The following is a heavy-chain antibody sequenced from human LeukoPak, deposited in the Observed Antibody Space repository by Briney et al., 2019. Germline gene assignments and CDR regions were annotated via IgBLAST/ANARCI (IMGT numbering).Heavy chain of an antibody. V-gene: IGHV3-74*01. CDR2: ISSDESST. CDR1: GFTFSHHW. J-gene: IGHJ4*02. Sequence: GGSLRLSCAASGFTFSHHWMHWVRQAPGKGLVWVSHISSDESSTTYADSVKGRFTISRDNRKNTLYLQMNSLRAEDTAVYYCARDLYGGNSGLVDYWGQGTLVTVSS. CDR3: ARDLYGGNSGLVDY. D-gene: IGHD4-23*01.